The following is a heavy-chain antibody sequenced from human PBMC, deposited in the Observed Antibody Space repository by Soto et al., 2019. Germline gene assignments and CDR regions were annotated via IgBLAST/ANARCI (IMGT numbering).Heavy chain of an antibody. Sequence: SATLSLTCTVAGASIHIYYWGWNSEPPGKGLEWIGYIYYSDSANYNPSLKSRVIISDDTSKNQFSLRLSSVTAADTAVYYCVRAYYDTFGYSLDPWGQGTLVTVS. CDR3: VRAYYDTFGYSLDP. V-gene: IGHV4-59*01. CDR1: GASIHIYY. D-gene: IGHD3-22*01. J-gene: IGHJ5*02. CDR2: IYYSDSA.